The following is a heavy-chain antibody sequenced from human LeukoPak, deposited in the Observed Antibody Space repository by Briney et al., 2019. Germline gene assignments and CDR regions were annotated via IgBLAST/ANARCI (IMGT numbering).Heavy chain of an antibody. CDR1: GFTVSSNY. CDR3: AKDTLNWGPDDHYFDY. CDR2: IYSGGST. D-gene: IGHD7-27*01. Sequence: GGSLRLSCAASGFTVSSNYMSWVRQAPGKGLEWVSVIYSGGSTYYADSVKGRFTISRDNSKNTLYLQMNSLRAEDTAVYYCAKDTLNWGPDDHYFDYWGQGTLVTVSS. J-gene: IGHJ4*02. V-gene: IGHV3-53*01.